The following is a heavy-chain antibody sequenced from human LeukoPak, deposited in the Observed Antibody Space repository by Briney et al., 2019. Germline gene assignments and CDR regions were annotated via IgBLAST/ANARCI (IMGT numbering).Heavy chain of an antibody. V-gene: IGHV3-23*01. CDR3: AKGGCSSTTCLVDY. CDR2: ISGSDVST. CDR1: GFAFSSYA. J-gene: IGHJ4*02. D-gene: IGHD2-2*01. Sequence: GGSLRLSCAASGFAFSSYAMSWVRQAPGKGLEWVSAISGSDVSTYYADPVKGRFTISRDNSKSTLYLQMHSLRAEDTAIYYCAKGGCSSTTCLVDYWGQGTLVPVSS.